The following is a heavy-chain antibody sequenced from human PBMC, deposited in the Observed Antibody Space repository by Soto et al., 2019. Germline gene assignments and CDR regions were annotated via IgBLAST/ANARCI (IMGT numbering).Heavy chain of an antibody. J-gene: IGHJ6*02. Sequence: SETLSLTCAVYCGSFSGYYWSWIRQPPGKGLEWIGEINHSGSTNYNPSLKSRVTISVDTSKNQFSLKLSSVTAADTAVYYCARVGEAAAGRRAYYYYGMDVWGQGTTVTVSS. CDR1: CGSFSGYY. D-gene: IGHD6-13*01. CDR3: ARVGEAAAGRRAYYYYGMDV. V-gene: IGHV4-34*01. CDR2: INHSGST.